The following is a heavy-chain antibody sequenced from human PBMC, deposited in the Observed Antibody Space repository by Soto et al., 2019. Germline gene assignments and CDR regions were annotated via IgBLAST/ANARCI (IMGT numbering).Heavy chain of an antibody. CDR2: ISGSGGST. D-gene: IGHD2-2*01. J-gene: IGHJ6*03. V-gene: IGHV3-23*01. CDR1: GFTFSSYA. CDR3: SKGLVPAAIEDDFYMDV. Sequence: EVQLLESGGGLVQPGGSLRLSCAASGFTFSSYAMSWVRQAPGKGLEWVSAISGSGGSTYYADSVKGRFTISRDNSKNTLYLQMNSLRAEDTAVYYCSKGLVPAAIEDDFYMDVWGKGTTVTVSS.